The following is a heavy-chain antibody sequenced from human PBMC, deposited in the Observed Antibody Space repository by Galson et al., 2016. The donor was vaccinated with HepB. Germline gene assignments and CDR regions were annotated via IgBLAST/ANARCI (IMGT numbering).Heavy chain of an antibody. CDR1: GYTFINYF. CDR2: INPSDGNT. CDR3: ARAGRDGYSSGWSRY. D-gene: IGHD6-19*01. J-gene: IGHJ4*02. V-gene: IGHV1-46*01. Sequence: SVKVSCKASGYTFINYFLHWVRQAPGQGLEWMGIINPSDGNTRSAQKFQGRVTLTRDTSTRSVYMGLSSLTYEDTAVYYCARAGRDGYSSGWSRYGGQGTLVTVS.